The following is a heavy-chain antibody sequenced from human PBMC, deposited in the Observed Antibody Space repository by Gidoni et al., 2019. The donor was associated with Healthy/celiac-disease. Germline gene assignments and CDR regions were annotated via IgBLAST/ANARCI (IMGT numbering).Heavy chain of an antibody. CDR3: ARQEDDSSGYFPLFGY. CDR1: GYSFTSYW. Sequence: EVQLVQSGAEVKKPGASLKISCTGSGYSFTSYWIGWVRQMPGKGLEWMGIIYPGDSDTRYSPSFQGQVTISADKSISTAYLQWSSLKASDTAMYYCARQEDDSSGYFPLFGYWGQGTLVTVSS. D-gene: IGHD3-22*01. CDR2: IYPGDSDT. J-gene: IGHJ4*02. V-gene: IGHV5-51*01.